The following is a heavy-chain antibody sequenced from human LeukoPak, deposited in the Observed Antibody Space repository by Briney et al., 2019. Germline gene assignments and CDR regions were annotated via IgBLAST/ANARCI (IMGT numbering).Heavy chain of an antibody. Sequence: ASVKVSCKASGYTFTSWDINWVRQATGQGLEWMGWMNPNSANTGYAQKFQGRVTMTRNTSISTAYMELSSLTSEDTAVYYCARAHSSSWYGAFDYWGQGTLVTVSS. CDR2: MNPNSANT. D-gene: IGHD6-13*01. CDR1: GYTFTSWD. V-gene: IGHV1-8*01. CDR3: ARAHSSSWYGAFDY. J-gene: IGHJ4*02.